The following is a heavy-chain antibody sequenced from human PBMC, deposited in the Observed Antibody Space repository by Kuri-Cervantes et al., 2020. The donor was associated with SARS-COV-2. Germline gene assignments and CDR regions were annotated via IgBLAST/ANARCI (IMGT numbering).Heavy chain of an antibody. V-gene: IGHV3-49*04. D-gene: IGHD3-3*01. Sequence: GESLKISCAASGFTFSSYAMHWVRQAPGKGLEWVGFIRSKAYGGTTEYAASVKGRFTISRDDSKSIAYLQMNSLKTEDTAVYYCTSNDFWSGYYFDYWGQGTLVTVSS. CDR3: TSNDFWSGYYFDY. J-gene: IGHJ4*02. CDR2: IRSKAYGGTT. CDR1: GFTFSSYA.